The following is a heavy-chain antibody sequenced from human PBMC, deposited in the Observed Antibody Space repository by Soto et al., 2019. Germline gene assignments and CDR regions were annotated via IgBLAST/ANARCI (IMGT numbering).Heavy chain of an antibody. J-gene: IGHJ6*02. CDR1: GFTFNNYA. Sequence: QVQLVESGGGVVQPGRSLRLSCAASGFTFNNYAMHRVRQAPGKGLEWVAVISYDGSNKYDADSVKGRFTISRDNSKSTLYLQMNSLRVEDTAVYYCARDPNSSLWYGGLDVWGQGTTVTVYS. V-gene: IGHV3-30-3*01. CDR3: ARDPNSSLWYGGLDV. D-gene: IGHD6-13*01. CDR2: ISYDGSNK.